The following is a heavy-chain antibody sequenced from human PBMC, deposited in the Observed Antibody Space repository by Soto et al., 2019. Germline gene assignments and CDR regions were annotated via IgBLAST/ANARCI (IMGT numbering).Heavy chain of an antibody. CDR3: VSERGYGHASVPYS. CDR2: ISYDGGLQ. CDR1: GFTFTSYG. V-gene: IGHV3-30*03. J-gene: IGHJ4*02. D-gene: IGHD5-18*01. Sequence: QAHLVESGGGVVQPGRSLRLSCAASGFTFTSYGMHWVRQAPGTRLEWVAVISYDGGLQHYADSVKGRFTISRDNSKSMVLLQMNSLRAEDTAVYYCVSERGYGHASVPYSWGQGTLVSVSS.